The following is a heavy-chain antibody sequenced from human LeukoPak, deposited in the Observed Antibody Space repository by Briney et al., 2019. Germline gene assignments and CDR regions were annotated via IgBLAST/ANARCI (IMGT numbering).Heavy chain of an antibody. CDR1: GYTFTGYC. CDR2: INPNSGGT. V-gene: IGHV1-2*02. Sequence: ASVKVSCKASGYTFTGYCMHWVRQAPGQGLGWMGRINPNSGGTNYVQKFQGRVTMTRDTSISTAYMELSRLRSDDTAVYYCARAGVWDYSDSSGYHNGAFDIWGQGTMVTVSS. D-gene: IGHD3-22*01. J-gene: IGHJ3*02. CDR3: ARAGVWDYSDSSGYHNGAFDI.